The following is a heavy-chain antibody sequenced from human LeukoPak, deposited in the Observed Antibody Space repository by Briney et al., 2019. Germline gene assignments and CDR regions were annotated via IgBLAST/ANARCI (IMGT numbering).Heavy chain of an antibody. V-gene: IGHV3-74*01. CDR3: AKEGELELRGPVGGFDY. CDR1: GFTFSSYW. J-gene: IGHJ4*02. Sequence: PGGSLRLSCAASGFTFSSYWMHWVRQAPGKGLVWVSRIGSDGTYTSYAASVKGRFTISRDNAKNTLYLQMNSLRVEDTAVYYCAKEGELELRGPVGGFDYWGQGTLVTVSS. D-gene: IGHD1-7*01. CDR2: IGSDGTYT.